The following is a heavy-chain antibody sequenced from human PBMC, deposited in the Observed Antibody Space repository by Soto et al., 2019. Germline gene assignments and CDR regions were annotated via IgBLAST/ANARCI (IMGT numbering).Heavy chain of an antibody. CDR3: AKGSRLAPSSSSYYVWLDP. V-gene: IGHV3-23*01. CDR2: ISDSGIT. D-gene: IGHD6-13*01. Sequence: GGSLRLSCTTSGFTFNNYAMTWVRQAPGKGLEWVSGISDSGITSYADSVKGRLTISRDNSKSTLYLELNSLRVEDTARYYCAKGSRLAPSSSSYYVWLDPWGQGTLVTVSS. J-gene: IGHJ5*02. CDR1: GFTFNNYA.